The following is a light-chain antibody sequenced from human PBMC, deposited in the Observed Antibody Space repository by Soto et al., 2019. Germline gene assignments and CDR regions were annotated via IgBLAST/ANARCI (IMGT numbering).Light chain of an antibody. V-gene: IGKV3-20*01. J-gene: IGKJ4*01. CDR1: QSVSSSY. CDR3: QQYGSSPPMT. Sequence: IVLTQSPGTLSLSPGERATLSCSASQSVSSSYLAWYQQKPGQAPRLLIYGAYSRATGIPDTFSGSGSGTDFTLTISRLEPEDFAVYYCQQYGSSPPMTFGGGTKVDIK. CDR2: GAY.